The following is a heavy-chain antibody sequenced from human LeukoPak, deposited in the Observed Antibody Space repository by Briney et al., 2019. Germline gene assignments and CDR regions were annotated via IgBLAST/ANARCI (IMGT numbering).Heavy chain of an antibody. CDR2: INGDGSSS. J-gene: IGHJ4*02. CDR3: AWEYCRAGVCSRSFDY. D-gene: IGHD2-15*01. CDR1: GFTFSTSW. Sequence: GGSLRLSCAASGFTFSTSWMHWLRQIPGKGLVWVSRINGDGSSSAYADSVKGRFTISRDNAKNTLYLQMNSLRAEDTAVYYCAWEYCRAGVCSRSFDYWGQGTLVTVSS. V-gene: IGHV3-74*01.